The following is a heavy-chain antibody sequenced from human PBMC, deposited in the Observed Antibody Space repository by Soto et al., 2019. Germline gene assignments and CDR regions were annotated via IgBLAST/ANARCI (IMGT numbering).Heavy chain of an antibody. CDR2: INPNNGDT. CDR3: ARDQSDVDTAMAPNDY. Sequence: ASVKVSCKASGYSFTGYSMHWVRQAPGQGLEWMGWINPNNGDTNYARKFQGRVAMITDTSTSTAYMELRSLRSDDTAVYYCARDQSDVDTAMAPNDYWGQGTLVTVSS. V-gene: IGHV1-2*02. D-gene: IGHD5-18*01. CDR1: GYSFTGYS. J-gene: IGHJ4*02.